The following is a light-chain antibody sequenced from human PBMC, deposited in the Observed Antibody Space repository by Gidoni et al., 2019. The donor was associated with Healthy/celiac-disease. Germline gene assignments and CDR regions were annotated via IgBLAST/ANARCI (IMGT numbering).Light chain of an antibody. J-gene: IGKJ1*01. V-gene: IGKV1-39*01. CDR2: AAA. Sequence: DIQMTQSPSSLSASVGDRVTITCRASQSISSYLNWYQQKPGKAPKLLIYAAASLQSGVQSRFSGSGSGTDFTLTISRLQPEDFATYYCQQSYSTPWMFGQGTKVEIK. CDR1: QSISSY. CDR3: QQSYSTPWM.